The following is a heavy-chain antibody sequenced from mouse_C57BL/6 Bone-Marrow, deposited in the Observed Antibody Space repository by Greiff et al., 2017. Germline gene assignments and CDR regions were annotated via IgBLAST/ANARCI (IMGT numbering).Heavy chain of an antibody. CDR3: ANYDYGDV. V-gene: IGHV1-81*01. CDR2: IYPRSGNT. D-gene: IGHD2-4*01. J-gene: IGHJ1*03. Sequence: VKLKESGAELARPGASVKLSCKASGYTFTSYGISWVKQRTGQGLEWIGEIYPRSGNTYYNEKFKGKATLTADKSSSTAYMELRSLTAEDSAVYFCANYDYGDVWGTGTTVTVSS. CDR1: GYTFTSYG.